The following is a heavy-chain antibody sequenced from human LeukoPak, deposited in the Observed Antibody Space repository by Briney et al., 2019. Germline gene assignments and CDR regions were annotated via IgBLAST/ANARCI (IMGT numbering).Heavy chain of an antibody. CDR3: ARDRGRMVYAVWFDP. CDR2: IYHSGST. Sequence: SETLSLTCTVSGGSISSGGYYWSWIRQPPGQGLEWIGYIYHSGSTYYNPSLKSRVTISVDRSKNQFSLKLSSVTAADTAVYYCARDRGRMVYAVWFDPWGQGTLVTVSS. V-gene: IGHV4-30-2*01. CDR1: GGSISSGGYY. J-gene: IGHJ5*02. D-gene: IGHD2-8*01.